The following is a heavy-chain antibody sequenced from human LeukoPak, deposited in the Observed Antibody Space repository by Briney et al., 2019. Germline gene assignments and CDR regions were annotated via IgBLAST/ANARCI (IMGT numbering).Heavy chain of an antibody. V-gene: IGHV1-2*04. J-gene: IGHJ6*04. CDR3: ARGNSGYNHYYYYYGMDV. CDR2: INPNSGGT. D-gene: IGHD5-12*01. Sequence: VKVSCKASGYTFTGYYMHWVRQAPGQGLEWMGWINPNSGGTNYAQKFQGWVTMTRDTSISTAYMELSRLRSDDTAVYYCARGNSGYNHYYYYYGMDVWGKGTTVTVSS. CDR1: GYTFTGYY.